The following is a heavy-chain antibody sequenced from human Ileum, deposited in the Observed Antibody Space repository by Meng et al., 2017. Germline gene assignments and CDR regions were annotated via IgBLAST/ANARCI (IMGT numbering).Heavy chain of an antibody. CDR2: FHPGSGA. J-gene: IGHJ4*02. Sequence: QVHGQGAGPGLVTPSGTVALTVGFSGASTSSGTWWSWVRQPPGKGLQWIGEFHPGSGAPYNPSIKSRVTISVDTSMQQFPLQLTSVTAADTAVYYCAKNGAYCLESWGQGTLVTVSS. CDR3: AKNGAYCLES. CDR1: GASTSSGTW. D-gene: IGHD2-21*01. V-gene: IGHV4-4*02.